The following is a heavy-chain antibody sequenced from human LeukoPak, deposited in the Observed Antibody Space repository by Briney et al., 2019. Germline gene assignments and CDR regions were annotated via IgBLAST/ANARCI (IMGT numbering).Heavy chain of an antibody. J-gene: IGHJ4*02. CDR1: GYTFTSYG. D-gene: IGHD5-12*01. CDR2: ISAYNGNT. Sequence: GASVKVSCKASGYTFTSYGISWVRQAPGQGLEWMGWISAYNGNTNYAQKLQGRVTMTTDTSTSTAYMELRSLRSDDTAVYYCARDGRVDSGYEDRSSYFDYWGQGTLVTVSS. V-gene: IGHV1-18*01. CDR3: ARDGRVDSGYEDRSSYFDY.